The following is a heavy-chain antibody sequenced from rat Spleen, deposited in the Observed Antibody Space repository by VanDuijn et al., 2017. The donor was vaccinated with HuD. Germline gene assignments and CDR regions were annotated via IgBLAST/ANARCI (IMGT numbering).Heavy chain of an antibody. Sequence: QVQLKESGPGLVQPSQTLSLTCTVAGFSLTSYNVHWVRQPPGKGLEWMGVIWNTGGTRYNSALKSRLSISKDTSKSQVFLKMNSLQTEDTATYYCARDEGVGPFAYWGQGTLVTVSS. CDR3: ARDEGVGPFAY. CDR2: IWNTGGT. CDR1: GFSLTSYN. V-gene: IGHV2-41*01. J-gene: IGHJ3*01. D-gene: IGHD1-1*01.